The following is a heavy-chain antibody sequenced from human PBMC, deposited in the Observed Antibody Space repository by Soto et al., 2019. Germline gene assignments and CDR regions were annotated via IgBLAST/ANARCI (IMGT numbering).Heavy chain of an antibody. CDR3: ARGIATGQLDP. CDR2: INPVNGNT. Sequence: QVQLVQSGAEVKKPGASVMLSCKASGYTFTTYTMNRVRQAPGQRLEWMGWINPVNGNTKSSQKFQDRVIITRDTSASTAYMELRSLRSEDTAVYYCARGIATGQLDPWGQGTLVIVSS. V-gene: IGHV1-3*01. CDR1: GYTFTTYT. J-gene: IGHJ5*02. D-gene: IGHD6-13*01.